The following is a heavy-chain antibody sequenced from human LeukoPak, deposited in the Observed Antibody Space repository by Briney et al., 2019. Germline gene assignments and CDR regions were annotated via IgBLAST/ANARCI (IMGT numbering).Heavy chain of an antibody. CDR2: INHSGST. CDR1: GGSFSGYY. V-gene: IGHV4-34*01. CDR3: AREGYCSGGSCYSTPY. D-gene: IGHD2-15*01. J-gene: IGHJ4*02. Sequence: SETLSLTCAAYGGSFSGYYWSWIRQPPGKGLEWIGEINHSGSTNYNPSLKSRVTISVDTSKNQFSLKLSSVTAADTAVYYCAREGYCSGGSCYSTPYWGQGTLVTVSS.